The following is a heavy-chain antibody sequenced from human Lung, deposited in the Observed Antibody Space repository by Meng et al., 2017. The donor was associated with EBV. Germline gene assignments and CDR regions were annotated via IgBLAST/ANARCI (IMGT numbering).Heavy chain of an antibody. Sequence: EVQLVESGGGLVNPGGSLRLSCAASGFTFSSYSMNWVRQAPGKGLEWVSSISSSSSYIYYADSVKGRFTISRDNAKNSLYLQMNSLRAEDTAVYYCAREIVATIGWFDPWGQGTRVTVAS. CDR3: AREIVATIGWFDP. CDR1: GFTFSSYS. V-gene: IGHV3-21*01. J-gene: IGHJ5*02. D-gene: IGHD5-12*01. CDR2: ISSSSSYI.